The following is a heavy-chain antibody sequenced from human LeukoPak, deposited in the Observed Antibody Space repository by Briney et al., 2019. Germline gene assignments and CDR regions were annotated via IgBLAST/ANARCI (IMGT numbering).Heavy chain of an antibody. V-gene: IGHV4-59*08. J-gene: IGHJ2*01. Sequence: PSETLSLTCTVSGGSIGSYYWSWIRQPPWKGLEWIGYIYYSGSTNYNPSLKSRVTISVDTSKNQFSLKLSSVTAADTAVYYCARRARDWYFDLWGRGTLVTVSS. CDR2: IYYSGST. CDR3: ARRARDWYFDL. CDR1: GGSIGSYY.